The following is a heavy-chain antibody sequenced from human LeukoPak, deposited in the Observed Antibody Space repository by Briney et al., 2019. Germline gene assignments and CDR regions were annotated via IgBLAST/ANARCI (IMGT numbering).Heavy chain of an antibody. V-gene: IGHV3-23*01. CDR3: AKDVERSGYYLFDY. CDR1: GFTFSNYA. Sequence: PGGSLRLSCAASGFTFSNYAMSWVRRAPGKGLEWVSAMSGSSGSTWYADSVKGRFTISRDNSKNTLYLQMNSLGAEDTAVYYCAKDVERSGYYLFDYWGQGTLVTVSS. D-gene: IGHD3-22*01. J-gene: IGHJ4*02. CDR2: MSGSSGST.